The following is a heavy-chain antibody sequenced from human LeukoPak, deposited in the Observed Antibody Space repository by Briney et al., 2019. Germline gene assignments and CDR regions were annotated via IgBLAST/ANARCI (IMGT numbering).Heavy chain of an antibody. Sequence: ASVKVSCKASGGTFSSYAISWVRQAPGQGLEWMGGIIPIFGTANYAQKFQGRVTITTDESTSTAYMELSSLRSEDTAVYYCARHGYTRHYYYYYMDVWGKGTTVTVSS. CDR2: IIPIFGTA. D-gene: IGHD5-18*01. J-gene: IGHJ6*03. CDR3: ARHGYTRHYYYYYMDV. V-gene: IGHV1-69*05. CDR1: GGTFSSYA.